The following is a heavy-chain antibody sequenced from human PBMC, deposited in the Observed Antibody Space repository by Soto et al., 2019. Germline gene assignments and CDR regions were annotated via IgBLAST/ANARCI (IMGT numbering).Heavy chain of an antibody. CDR1: GFTFSGYW. V-gene: IGHV3-7*01. Sequence: PGGSLRLSCAASGFTFSGYWMSWVRQAPGKGLEWVANIKEDGSERYYVDSVKGRFTISRDNAKNSLYLQMNSLRAEDTAVYYCARGGVRSGRFDYRGQGTPVTVSS. J-gene: IGHJ4*02. CDR2: IKEDGSER. CDR3: ARGGVRSGRFDY. D-gene: IGHD2-8*02.